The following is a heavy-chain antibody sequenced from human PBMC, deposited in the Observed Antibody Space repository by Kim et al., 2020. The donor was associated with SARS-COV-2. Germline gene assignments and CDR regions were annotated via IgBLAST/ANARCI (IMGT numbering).Heavy chain of an antibody. J-gene: IGHJ3*02. D-gene: IGHD5-18*01. CDR2: IYSGGST. Sequence: GGSLRLSCAASGFTVSSNYMSWVRQAPGKGLEWVSVIYSGGSTYYADSVKGRFTISRDNSKNTLYLQMNSLRAEDTAVYYCASPVNTAMGLDAFDIWGQGTMVTVSS. V-gene: IGHV3-53*01. CDR1: GFTVSSNY. CDR3: ASPVNTAMGLDAFDI.